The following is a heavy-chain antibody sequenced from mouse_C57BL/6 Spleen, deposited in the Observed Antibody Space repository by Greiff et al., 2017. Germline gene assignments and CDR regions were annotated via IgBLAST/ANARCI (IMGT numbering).Heavy chain of an antibody. D-gene: IGHD1-1*01. V-gene: IGHV5-4*01. CDR3: AREFSHYYGSSYGYFDV. J-gene: IGHJ1*03. Sequence: EVQLVESGGGLVKPGGSLKLSCAASGFTFSSYAMSWVRQTPEKRLEWVATISDGGSYTYYPDNVKGRFTISRDNAKNNLYLQMSHLKSEDTAMYYCAREFSHYYGSSYGYFDVWGTGTTVTVSS. CDR1: GFTFSSYA. CDR2: ISDGGSYT.